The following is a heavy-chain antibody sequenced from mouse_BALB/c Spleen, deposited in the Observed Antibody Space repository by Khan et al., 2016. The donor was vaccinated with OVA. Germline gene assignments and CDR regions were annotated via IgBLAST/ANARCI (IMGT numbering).Heavy chain of an antibody. CDR3: ARKSTRASY. CDR1: GYTFTSYT. CDR2: INPSSGYT. Sequence: QLQQSGAELVKPGASVKMSCKASGYTFTSYTMHWVKQRPGQGLEWIGYINPSSGYTKYNQKFKDKATLTADKSSSTAYMQRSSLTSEDSAVYYCARKSTRASYWGQGTTLTVSS. D-gene: IGHD3-1*01. J-gene: IGHJ2*01. V-gene: IGHV1-4*01.